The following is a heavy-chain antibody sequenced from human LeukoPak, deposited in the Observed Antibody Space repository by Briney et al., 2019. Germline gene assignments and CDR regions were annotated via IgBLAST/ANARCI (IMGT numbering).Heavy chain of an antibody. J-gene: IGHJ3*02. D-gene: IGHD4-17*01. CDR2: ISAYNGNT. CDR3: ARDRVTNPWGGNYVDDAFDI. CDR1: GYTFTSCG. Sequence: ASVKVSCKASGYTFTSCGISWVRQAPGQGLEWMGWISAYNGNTNYAQELQGRVTMTTDTSTSTAYMELRSLRSDDTAVYYCARDRVTNPWGGNYVDDAFDIWGQGTMVTVSS. V-gene: IGHV1-18*01.